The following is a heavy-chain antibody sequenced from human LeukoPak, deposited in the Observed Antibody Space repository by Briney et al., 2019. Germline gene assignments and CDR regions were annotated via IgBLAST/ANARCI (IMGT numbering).Heavy chain of an antibody. CDR1: GGSISSSNYY. J-gene: IGHJ4*02. Sequence: SETLSLTCTVSGGSISSSNYYWGWIRQPPGKGLEWIGSIYYSGSTYYNPSLKSRVTISVDTSKNQFSLKLSSVTAADTAVYYCARQLSSGWPGGFDYWGQGTLVTVSS. CDR3: ARQLSSGWPGGFDY. V-gene: IGHV4-39*01. CDR2: IYYSGST. D-gene: IGHD6-19*01.